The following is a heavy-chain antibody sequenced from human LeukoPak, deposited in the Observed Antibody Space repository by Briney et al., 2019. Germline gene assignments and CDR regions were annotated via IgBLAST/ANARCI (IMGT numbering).Heavy chain of an antibody. V-gene: IGHV3-9*01. CDR2: ISWNSGSI. CDR1: GFTFDDYA. D-gene: IGHD6-6*01. Sequence: GGSLRLSCAASGFTFDDYAMHWVRQAPGKGLEWVSGISWNSGSIGYADSVKGRFTISRDNAKNSLYLQMNSLRAEDTALYYCAKARRYSSPSRPYYYYYGMDVWGQGTTVTVSS. CDR3: AKARRYSSPSRPYYYYYGMDV. J-gene: IGHJ6*02.